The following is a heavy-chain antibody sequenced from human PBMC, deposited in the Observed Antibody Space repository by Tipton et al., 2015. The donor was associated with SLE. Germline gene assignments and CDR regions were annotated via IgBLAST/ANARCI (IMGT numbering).Heavy chain of an antibody. CDR2: ISSSGSLI. J-gene: IGHJ4*02. CDR3: ARGTAVAVLY. D-gene: IGHD6-19*01. Sequence: SLRLSCAGSGFTFSTYEMNWVRQAPGKGLEWVSYISSSGSLIYYADSVNGRFSISRDDAKNSLFLQMNSLRAEDTAVYYCARGTAVAVLYWGQGTLVSVSS. V-gene: IGHV3-48*03. CDR1: GFTFSTYE.